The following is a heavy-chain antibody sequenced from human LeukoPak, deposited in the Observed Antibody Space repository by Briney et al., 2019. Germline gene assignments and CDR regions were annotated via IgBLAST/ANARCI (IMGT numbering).Heavy chain of an antibody. CDR3: ARAYSSGWYSGYYFDY. V-gene: IGHV3-7*03. CDR2: IKQDGSEK. J-gene: IGHJ4*02. Sequence: PGGALRLSCAASAFTVSSYWMSWVRQAPGKGLEWAANIKQDGSEKYYVDFVKGRFTISRDNAKNSLYLQMNSLRAEDTAVYYSARAYSSGWYSGYYFDYWGQGALVTVSS. D-gene: IGHD6-19*01. CDR1: AFTVSSYW.